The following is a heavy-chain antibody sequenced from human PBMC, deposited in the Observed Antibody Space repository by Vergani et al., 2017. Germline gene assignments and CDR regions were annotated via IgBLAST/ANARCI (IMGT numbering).Heavy chain of an antibody. CDR2: IYYSGST. Sequence: QVQLQESGPGLVKPSETLSLTCTVSGGSISSSYWSWIRQPPGKGLEWIGYIYYSGSTNYNPSLTSRVTISVDTSKNQFSLKLSSVTAADTAVYYFARGRGYYDSSGTDAFDIWGQGTMVTVSS. J-gene: IGHJ3*02. CDR3: ARGRGYYDSSGTDAFDI. D-gene: IGHD3-22*01. CDR1: GGSISSSY. V-gene: IGHV4-59*01.